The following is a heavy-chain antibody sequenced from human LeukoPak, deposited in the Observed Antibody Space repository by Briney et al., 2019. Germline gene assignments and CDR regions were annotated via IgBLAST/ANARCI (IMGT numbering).Heavy chain of an antibody. D-gene: IGHD3-10*01. CDR1: GFTFSTYA. CDR3: ARLWFGELFIFDY. V-gene: IGHV3-21*01. Sequence: PGGSLRLSCAASGFTFSTYATNWVRQAPGKGLEWVSSISSSSSYIYYADSVKGRFTISRDNAKNSLYLQMNSLRAEDTAVYYCARLWFGELFIFDYWGQGTLVTVSS. CDR2: ISSSSSYI. J-gene: IGHJ4*02.